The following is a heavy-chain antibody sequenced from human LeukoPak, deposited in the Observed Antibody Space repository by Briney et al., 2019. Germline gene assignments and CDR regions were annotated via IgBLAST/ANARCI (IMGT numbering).Heavy chain of an antibody. Sequence: GASVKVSCKASGYTFTSYYMHWVRQAPGQGLEWMGIINPSGGSTSYAQKFQGRVTMTRDTSTSTVYMELSSLRSEDTAVYYCARVEIGNGGSYGGPTGYFDYWGQGTLVTVPS. CDR2: INPSGGST. V-gene: IGHV1-46*01. J-gene: IGHJ4*02. CDR1: GYTFTSYY. CDR3: ARVEIGNGGSYGGPTGYFDY. D-gene: IGHD1-26*01.